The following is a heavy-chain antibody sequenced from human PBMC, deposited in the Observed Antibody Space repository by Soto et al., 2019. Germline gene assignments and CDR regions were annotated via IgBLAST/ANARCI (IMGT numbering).Heavy chain of an antibody. Sequence: EVQLLESGGGSVQPGGSLRLSCAASGFTFSSYAMAWVRQAPGKGLEWVSTIRASGTSTYYADSVEGRFSISRDNSKNTLYLQLNSLRAEDTAVYYCAKEWSDARTREKCGLVDYWGQGALVTVSS. V-gene: IGHV3-23*01. CDR1: GFTFSSYA. D-gene: IGHD2-8*01. CDR3: AKEWSDARTREKCGLVDY. CDR2: IRASGTST. J-gene: IGHJ4*02.